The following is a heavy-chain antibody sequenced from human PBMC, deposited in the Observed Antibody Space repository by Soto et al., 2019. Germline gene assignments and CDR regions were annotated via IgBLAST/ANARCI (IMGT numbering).Heavy chain of an antibody. CDR3: ARLPPGIAAAGTSC. CDR1: GYTFTSCD. CDR2: MNPNSGNT. V-gene: IGHV1-8*01. Sequence: QVQLVQSGAEVKKPGASVKVSCKASGYTFTSCDINWVRQATGQGLEWMGWMNPNSGNTGYAQKFQGRVTMTRNTSISTAYMELSSLRSEDTAVYYCARLPPGIAAAGTSCWGQGTLVTVSS. J-gene: IGHJ4*02. D-gene: IGHD6-13*01.